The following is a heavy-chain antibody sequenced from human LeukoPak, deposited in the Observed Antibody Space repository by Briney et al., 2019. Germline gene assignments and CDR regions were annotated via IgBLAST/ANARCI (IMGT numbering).Heavy chain of an antibody. Sequence: SETLSLTCSVSGGSISSSSYFWGWIRQPPGKGLEYIGNIYYSGSTYYNPSLMSRVTISVDTSENQFSLKLTSVTAADTAVYYCARSAAGMYYFDSWGGGTPVSVSS. CDR1: GGSISSSSYF. J-gene: IGHJ4*02. CDR2: IYYSGST. V-gene: IGHV4-39*01. CDR3: ARSAAGMYYFDS. D-gene: IGHD6-13*01.